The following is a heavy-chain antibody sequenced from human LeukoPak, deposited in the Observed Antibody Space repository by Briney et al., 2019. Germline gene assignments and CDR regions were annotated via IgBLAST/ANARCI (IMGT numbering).Heavy chain of an antibody. CDR2: GHYSGST. CDR3: ARWGETSALRVDAFDM. V-gene: IGHV4-59*01. Sequence: SETLSLTCTVSGVSINKYYWSWIRQPPGKGLEWIGYGHYSGSTFYNPSLNSRVTLSVDTSKNQFSLKLRSVTAADTAVYYCARWGETSALRVDAFDMWGQGTMVTVSS. J-gene: IGHJ3*02. D-gene: IGHD3-10*01. CDR1: GVSINKYY.